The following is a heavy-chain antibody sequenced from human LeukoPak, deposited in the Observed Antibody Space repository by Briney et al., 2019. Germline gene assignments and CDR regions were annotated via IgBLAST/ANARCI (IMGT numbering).Heavy chain of an antibody. D-gene: IGHD3-3*01. V-gene: IGHV5-51*01. J-gene: IGHJ5*02. CDR2: IYPGDSDT. CDR1: GYSFTSYW. Sequence: GESLKISCQGSGYSFTSYWIGWVRQMPGKGLEWMGIIYPGDSDTRYSPSFQGQVTISADKSISTAYLQWSSLKASDTAMYYCARSITIFGVVIMAWFDPWGQGTLVTVSS. CDR3: ARSITIFGVVIMAWFDP.